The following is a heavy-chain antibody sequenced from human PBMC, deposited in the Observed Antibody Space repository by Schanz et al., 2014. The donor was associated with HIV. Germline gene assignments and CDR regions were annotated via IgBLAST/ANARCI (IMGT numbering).Heavy chain of an antibody. CDR3: ARGSDIVATSKYYYGMDV. J-gene: IGHJ6*02. CDR2: IWYDGSNT. Sequence: VQQVLESGGGLVQPGGSLRLSCAASGFTFSSYGMHWVRQAPGKGLGWVAVIWYDGSNTYYADSVKGRFTISRDNAKNTLYLQMKSLRAEDTAVYYCARGSDIVATSKYYYGMDVWGQGTTVTVSS. D-gene: IGHD5-12*01. V-gene: IGHV3-33*01. CDR1: GFTFSSYG.